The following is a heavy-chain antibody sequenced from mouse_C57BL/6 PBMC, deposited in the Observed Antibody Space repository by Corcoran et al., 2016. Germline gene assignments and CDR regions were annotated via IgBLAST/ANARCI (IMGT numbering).Heavy chain of an antibody. J-gene: IGHJ4*01. CDR2: INTYSGVP. CDR1: GYTFTTYG. Sequence: QIQLVQSGPELKKPGETVKISCKASGYTFTTYGMSWVKQAPGKGLKWMGWINTYSGVPTYADDFKGRFAFSLETSASTAYLQINNLKNEETATYFCARAITTVRAMDYWGQGTSVTVSS. CDR3: ARAITTVRAMDY. D-gene: IGHD1-1*01. V-gene: IGHV9-3*01.